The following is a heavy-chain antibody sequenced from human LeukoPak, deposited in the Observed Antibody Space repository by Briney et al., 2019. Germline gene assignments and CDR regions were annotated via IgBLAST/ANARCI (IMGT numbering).Heavy chain of an antibody. Sequence: GGSLRLSCAASGFTFSSYAMSWVRQAPGKGLEWVSAISGSGGSTYYADSVKGRFTISRDNSKNTLYLQMNSLRAEDTAVYYCAKDLDRMVRGVIMNLYGMDVWGQGTTVTVSS. J-gene: IGHJ6*02. D-gene: IGHD3-10*01. CDR1: GFTFSSYA. CDR3: AKDLDRMVRGVIMNLYGMDV. V-gene: IGHV3-23*01. CDR2: ISGSGGST.